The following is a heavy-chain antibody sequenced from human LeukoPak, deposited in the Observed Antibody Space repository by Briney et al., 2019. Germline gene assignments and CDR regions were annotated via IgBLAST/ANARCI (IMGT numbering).Heavy chain of an antibody. Sequence: SEILSLTCTVSGGSISNSSYYWGWVRQPPGKGLEWIGSIYYSGSTYFNPSLKSRVTISVDTSKNRFSLKLTSVTAADTAVYYCATYRPVWGIDYWGQGTLVTVSS. CDR1: GGSISNSSYY. J-gene: IGHJ4*02. CDR2: IYYSGST. V-gene: IGHV4-39*01. D-gene: IGHD3-16*01. CDR3: ATYRPVWGIDY.